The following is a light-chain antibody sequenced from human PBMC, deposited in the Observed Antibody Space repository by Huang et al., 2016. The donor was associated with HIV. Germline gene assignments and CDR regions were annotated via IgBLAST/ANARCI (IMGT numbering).Light chain of an antibody. Sequence: DIQMTQSPSSLSASVGDRVTITCRASPNIGTYLNWYQQKPGKAPSLLIYAASSLQSGVPSRFGGGGSGAEFTLTISSLQPEDFATYYCQQTYSAPPYTFAQGTKLEIK. CDR2: AAS. CDR3: QQTYSAPPYT. CDR1: PNIGTY. J-gene: IGKJ2*01. V-gene: IGKV1-39*01.